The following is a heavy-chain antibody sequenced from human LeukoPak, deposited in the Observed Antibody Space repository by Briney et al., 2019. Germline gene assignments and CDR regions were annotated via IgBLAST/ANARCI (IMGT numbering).Heavy chain of an antibody. CDR2: ISSSGSTI. Sequence: GGSLRLSCAASGFTFSSYEMNWVRQAPGKGLEWVSYISSSGSTIYYADSVKGRFTISRDNAKNSLYLQMNSLRAEDTALYYCARGTRYYYYYMDVWGKGTTVTVSS. CDR3: ARGTRYYYYYMDV. CDR1: GFTFSSYE. J-gene: IGHJ6*03. V-gene: IGHV3-48*03.